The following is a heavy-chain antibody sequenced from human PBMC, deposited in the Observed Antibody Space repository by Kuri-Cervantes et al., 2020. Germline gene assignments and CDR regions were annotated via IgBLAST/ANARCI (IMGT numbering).Heavy chain of an antibody. J-gene: IGHJ6*03. D-gene: IGHD1-26*01. CDR2: ISYDGSNK. CDR1: GFTFSSYA. V-gene: IGHV3-30-3*01. Sequence: SCAASGFTFSSYAMHWVRQAPGKGLEWVAVISYDGSNKYYADSVKGRFTISRDNSKNTLYLQMNSLRAEDTAVYYCARGAGGIPYYYMDVWGKGTTVTVSS. CDR3: ARGAGGIPYYYMDV.